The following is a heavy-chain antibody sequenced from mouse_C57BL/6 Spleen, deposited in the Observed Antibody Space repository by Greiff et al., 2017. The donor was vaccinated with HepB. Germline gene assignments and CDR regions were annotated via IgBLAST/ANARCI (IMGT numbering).Heavy chain of an antibody. J-gene: IGHJ4*01. CDR1: GYTFTSYG. D-gene: IGHD4-1*01. CDR3: ARSRGTGTYYAMDY. Sequence: QVQLKESGAELARPGASVKLSCKASGYTFTSYGISWVKQRTGQGLEWIGEIYPRSGNTYYNEKFKGKATLTADKSSSTAYMELRSLTSEDSAVYFCARSRGTGTYYAMDYWGQGTSVTVSS. CDR2: IYPRSGNT. V-gene: IGHV1-81*01.